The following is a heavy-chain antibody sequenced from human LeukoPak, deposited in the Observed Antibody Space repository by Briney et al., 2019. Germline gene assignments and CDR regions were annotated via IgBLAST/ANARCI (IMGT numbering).Heavy chain of an antibody. CDR1: GYTFTSYY. CDR2: INPSGGST. Sequence: ASVKVSCKASGYTFTSYYMHWVRQAPGQGLEWMGIINPSGGSTSYAQKFQGRVTMTRDTSISTAYMELSRLRSDDTAVYYCARDGGRSGKFDYWGQGTLVTVSS. J-gene: IGHJ4*02. V-gene: IGHV1-46*01. CDR3: ARDGGRSGKFDY. D-gene: IGHD3-10*01.